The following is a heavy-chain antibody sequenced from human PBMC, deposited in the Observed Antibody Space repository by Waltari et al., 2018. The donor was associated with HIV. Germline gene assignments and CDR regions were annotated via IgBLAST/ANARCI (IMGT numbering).Heavy chain of an antibody. CDR1: GGSISSSSYY. CDR3: ARLRGSVAGLPGGFYFDY. V-gene: IGHV4-39*01. D-gene: IGHD6-19*01. CDR2: IYYSGGP. Sequence: QLQLQESGPGLVKPSETLSLTCTVSGGSISSSSYYWGWIRQPPGKGLEWIGSIYYSGGPYDNPSLKSRVTISGDTSKNQFSLKLSSVTAADTAVYYCARLRGSVAGLPGGFYFDYWGQGTLVTVSS. J-gene: IGHJ4*02.